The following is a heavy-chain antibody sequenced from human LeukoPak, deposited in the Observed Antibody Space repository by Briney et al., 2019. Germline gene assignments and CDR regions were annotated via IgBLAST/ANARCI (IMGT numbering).Heavy chain of an antibody. CDR2: IYHSGST. V-gene: IGHV4-30-2*01. CDR1: GGSISSGGYS. J-gene: IGHJ5*02. Sequence: PSQTLSLTCAVSGGSISSGGYSWSWIRQPPGKGLEWIGYIYHSGSTYYNPSLKSRVTISVDRSKNQFSLKLSSVTAADTAVYYCARAGGGIEVFDPWGQGTLVTVSS. CDR3: ARAGGGIEVFDP. D-gene: IGHD6-19*01.